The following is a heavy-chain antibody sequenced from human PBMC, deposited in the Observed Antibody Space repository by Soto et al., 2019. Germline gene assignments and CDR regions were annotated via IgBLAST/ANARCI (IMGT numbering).Heavy chain of an antibody. CDR1: GYSFTSYW. CDR2: IYPGDSDT. D-gene: IGHD5-12*01. Sequence: PGESLKISCKGSGYSFTSYWIGWVRQMPGKGLEWMGIIYPGDSDTRYSPSFRGQVTFSVDMSISTAYLQWSSLKTSDIAIYYCARLVGAYDSYFDHWGQGTRVTVSS. J-gene: IGHJ4*02. CDR3: ARLVGAYDSYFDH. V-gene: IGHV5-51*01.